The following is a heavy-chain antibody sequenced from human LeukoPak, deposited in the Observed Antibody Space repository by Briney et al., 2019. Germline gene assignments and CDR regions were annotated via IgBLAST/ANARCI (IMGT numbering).Heavy chain of an antibody. D-gene: IGHD2-15*01. CDR2: ISYDGSNK. CDR1: GFTFSSYG. V-gene: IGHV3-30*18. CDR3: AKVKDIVVVVAATGGYYLDY. J-gene: IGHJ4*02. Sequence: GGSLRLSCAASGFTFSSYGMHWVRQAPGKGLEWVAVISYDGSNKYYADSVKGRFTISRDNSKNTLYLQMNSLRAEDTAVYYCAKVKDIVVVVAATGGYYLDYWGQGTLVTVSS.